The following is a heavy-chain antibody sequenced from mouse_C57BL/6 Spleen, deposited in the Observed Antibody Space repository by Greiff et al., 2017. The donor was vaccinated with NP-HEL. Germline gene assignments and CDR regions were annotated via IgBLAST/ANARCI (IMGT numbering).Heavy chain of an antibody. CDR3: TRGASNPYYGSRYYAMDY. CDR1: GYTFTSYW. Sequence: VQLQQSGTVLARPGASVKMSCKTSGYTFTSYWMHWVKQRPGQGLEWIGAIYPGNSDTSYNQKFKGKAKLTAVTSASTAYMELSSLTNEDSAVYYCTRGASNPYYGSRYYAMDYWGQGTSVTVSS. D-gene: IGHD1-1*01. V-gene: IGHV1-5*01. J-gene: IGHJ4*01. CDR2: IYPGNSDT.